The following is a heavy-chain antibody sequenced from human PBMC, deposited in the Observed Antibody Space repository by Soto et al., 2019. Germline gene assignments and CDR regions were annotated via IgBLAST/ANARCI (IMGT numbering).Heavy chain of an antibody. Sequence: SETLSLTCTVSGGSISSYYWSWIRQPPGKGLEWIGYIHYSGSTNYNSSLKSRVTISVDTSKNQFSLKLSSVTAADTAVYYCASQHYYDSSGYYVVYWGQGTLVTVSS. D-gene: IGHD3-22*01. V-gene: IGHV4-59*08. CDR3: ASQHYYDSSGYYVVY. CDR1: GGSISSYY. J-gene: IGHJ4*02. CDR2: IHYSGST.